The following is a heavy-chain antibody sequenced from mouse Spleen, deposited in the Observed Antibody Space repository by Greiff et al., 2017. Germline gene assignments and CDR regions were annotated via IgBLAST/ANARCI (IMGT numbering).Heavy chain of an antibody. CDR2: ISYSGST. Sequence: EVQLVESGPGMVKPSQSLSLTCTVPGYSITSGYDWHWIRHFPGNKLEWMGYISYSGSTNYNPSLKSRISITHDTSKNHFFLKLNSVTTEDTATYYCARASSHWYFDVWGAGTTVTVSS. CDR3: ARASSHWYFDV. D-gene: IGHD1-1*01. CDR1: GYSITSGYD. J-gene: IGHJ1*01. V-gene: IGHV3-1*01.